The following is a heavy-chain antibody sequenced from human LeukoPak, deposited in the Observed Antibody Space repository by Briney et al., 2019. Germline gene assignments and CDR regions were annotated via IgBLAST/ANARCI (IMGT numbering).Heavy chain of an antibody. V-gene: IGHV3-23*01. CDR3: AELGITMIGGV. Sequence: GGSLRLSCAASGFTFSIYGMGWVRQAPGKGLEWVSSISDNGGNTYYADSAKGRFTISRDNSKNTLYLQMNSLRAEDTAVYYCAELGITMIGGVWGKGTTVTISS. CDR2: ISDNGGNT. J-gene: IGHJ6*04. CDR1: GFTFSIYG. D-gene: IGHD3-10*02.